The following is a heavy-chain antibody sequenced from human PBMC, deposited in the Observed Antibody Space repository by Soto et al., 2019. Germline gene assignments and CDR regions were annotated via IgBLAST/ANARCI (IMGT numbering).Heavy chain of an antibody. Sequence: QVPLVESGGGVVQPGRSLRLSCAASGFTFSNYAMHWVRQAPGKELEWVAVISYDGSNNYYADHVKGRVTISRDNSKNTLYLQMNSLRAEDTAMDYCARPDWEGGSYPDYWGQGTLVTVSA. CDR3: ARPDWEGGSYPDY. CDR1: GFTFSNYA. J-gene: IGHJ4*02. D-gene: IGHD1-26*01. CDR2: ISYDGSNN. V-gene: IGHV3-30-3*01.